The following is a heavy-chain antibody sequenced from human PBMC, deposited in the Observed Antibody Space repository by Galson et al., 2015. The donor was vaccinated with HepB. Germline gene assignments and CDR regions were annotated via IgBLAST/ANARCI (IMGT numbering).Heavy chain of an antibody. CDR3: ARDVGVVIANYFDP. J-gene: IGHJ5*02. D-gene: IGHD3-3*01. Sequence: QSGAEVKKPGQSLRISCNVSGNNFHSFWISWVRQLPGKGLEWMGRIDPSDSYTQYNPLFQGHVTISADKSINTAYLQWANVKAADTAMYFCARDVGVVIANYFDPWGQGTLVTVSS. V-gene: IGHV5-10-1*01. CDR2: IDPSDSYT. CDR1: GNNFHSFW.